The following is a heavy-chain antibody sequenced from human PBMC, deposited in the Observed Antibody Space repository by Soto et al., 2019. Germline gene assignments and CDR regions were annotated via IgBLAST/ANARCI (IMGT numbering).Heavy chain of an antibody. J-gene: IGHJ6*02. D-gene: IGHD1-26*01. CDR2: ISASRTTI. V-gene: IGHV3-48*02. Sequence: APGKGLEWLSYISASRTTIYYAGSVRGRFTVSRDNAKNSLYLQMNSLRDEDTAVYYCARDGRRGYDLDVWGQGTMVTVSS. CDR3: ARDGRRGYDLDV.